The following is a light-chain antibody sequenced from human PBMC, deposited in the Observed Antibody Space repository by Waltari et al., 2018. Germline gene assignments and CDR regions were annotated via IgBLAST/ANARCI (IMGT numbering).Light chain of an antibody. CDR3: SSYTSSGVV. Sequence: QSALTQPASVSGSPGQAIIISCTGTGSDVGGYDYVSWYQQYPGKAPRLIIYDVYNRPSGVSNRLSGSKSDNTAFLTISGLQAEDESVYYCSSYTSSGVVVGGGTKLTVL. CDR2: DVY. CDR1: GSDVGGYDY. V-gene: IGLV2-14*01. J-gene: IGLJ2*01.